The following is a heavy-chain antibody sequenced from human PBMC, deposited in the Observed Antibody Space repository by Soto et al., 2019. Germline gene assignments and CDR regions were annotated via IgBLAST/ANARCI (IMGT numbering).Heavy chain of an antibody. Sequence: SETLSLTCTVSGGSISGYYWSWLRQPPGKGLEWIGYIYYSGSTNYNPSLRSRVTISVDTSKNQFSLKLSSVTAADTAVYYCASLLYYYDSSGYSSRKRVGDAFDIWGQGTMVTVSS. D-gene: IGHD3-22*01. CDR1: GGSISGYY. CDR2: IYYSGST. CDR3: ASLLYYYDSSGYSSRKRVGDAFDI. V-gene: IGHV4-59*01. J-gene: IGHJ3*02.